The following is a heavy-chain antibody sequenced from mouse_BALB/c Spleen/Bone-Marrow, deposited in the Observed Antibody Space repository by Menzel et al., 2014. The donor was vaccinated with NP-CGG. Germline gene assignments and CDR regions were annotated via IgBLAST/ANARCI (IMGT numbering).Heavy chain of an antibody. D-gene: IGHD2-4*01. CDR2: ISSDSDTI. J-gene: IGHJ1*01. V-gene: IGHV5-17*02. CDR3: TRDHDYDWYFDV. Sequence: EVMLVESGGGLVQPGGSRQLSCTASGFTFSSFGMHWVRQAPEKGLEWVAYISSDSDTIYYADTVKGRFTISRDNPKNNLFLQMNSLRSEDTAMYYCTRDHDYDWYFDVWGAGTTVTISS. CDR1: GFTFSSFG.